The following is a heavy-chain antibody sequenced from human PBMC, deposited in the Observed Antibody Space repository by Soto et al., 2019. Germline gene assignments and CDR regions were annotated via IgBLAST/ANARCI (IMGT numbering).Heavy chain of an antibody. CDR3: ARTYYYGSGSYYIRAFDI. J-gene: IGHJ3*02. CDR1: GGSISSGGYS. CDR2: IYHSGST. V-gene: IGHV4-30-2*01. D-gene: IGHD3-10*01. Sequence: PSETLSLTCTVSGGSISSGGYSWSWIRQPPGKGLEWIGYIYHSGSTYYNPSLKSRVTISVDRSKNQFSLKLSSVTAADTAVYYCARTYYYGSGSYYIRAFDIWGQGTMVTVSS.